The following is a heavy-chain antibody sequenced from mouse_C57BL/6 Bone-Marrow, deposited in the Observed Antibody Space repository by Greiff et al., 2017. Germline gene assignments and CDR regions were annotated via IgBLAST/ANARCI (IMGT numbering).Heavy chain of an antibody. V-gene: IGHV5-6*01. Sequence: EVHLVESGGDLVKPGGSLKLSCAASGFTFSSYGMSWVRQTPDKRLEWVATISSGGSYTYYPDSVKGRFTLSRDNAKNTMYLQMSSRKAEDTAMYYCARRHYGSSPFDYWGQGTTLTVSS. CDR2: ISSGGSYT. D-gene: IGHD1-1*01. CDR1: GFTFSSYG. J-gene: IGHJ2*01. CDR3: ARRHYGSSPFDY.